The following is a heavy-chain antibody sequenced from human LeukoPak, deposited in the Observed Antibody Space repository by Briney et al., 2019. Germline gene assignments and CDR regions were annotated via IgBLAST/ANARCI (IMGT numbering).Heavy chain of an antibody. Sequence: SGGSLRLSCAASGFTFSTYSMNWVRQAPGKGLEWISSISSGSSTIYYADSVKGRFTISRDNSKNTLYLQMNSLRAEDTAVYYCAKGLYYYDSNAFDIWGQGTMVTVSS. CDR3: AKGLYYYDSNAFDI. CDR1: GFTFSTYS. J-gene: IGHJ3*02. D-gene: IGHD3-22*01. CDR2: ISSGSSTI. V-gene: IGHV3-48*01.